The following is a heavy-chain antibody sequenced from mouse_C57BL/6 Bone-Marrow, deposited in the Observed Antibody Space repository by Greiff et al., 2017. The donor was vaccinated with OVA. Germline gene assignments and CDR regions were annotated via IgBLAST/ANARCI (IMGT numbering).Heavy chain of an antibody. D-gene: IGHD2-3*01. CDR1: GYTFTSYW. J-gene: IGHJ2*01. V-gene: IGHV1-64*01. CDR3: AIPRGDGYYVDYFDY. CDR2: IHPNSGST. Sequence: QVQLKQPGAELVKPGASVKLSCKASGYTFTSYWMHWVKQRPGQGLEWIGMIHPNSGSTNYNEKFKSKATLTVDKSSSTAYMQLSSLTSEDSAVYYCAIPRGDGYYVDYFDYWGKGTTLTVSS.